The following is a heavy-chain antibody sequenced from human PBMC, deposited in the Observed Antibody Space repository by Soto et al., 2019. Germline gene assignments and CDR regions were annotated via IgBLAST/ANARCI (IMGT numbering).Heavy chain of an antibody. CDR1: GGSISSYY. V-gene: IGHV4-59*01. CDR2: IYYSGST. Sequence: QVQLQESGPGLVKPSETLSLMCTVSGGSISSYYWSWIRQPPGKGLEWIGYIYYSGSTNYNPSLKSRVTXXVXTXTNQFSLKLSSVTAADTAVYYCARERRDGYKHYFDYWGQGTLVTVSS. D-gene: IGHD5-12*01. CDR3: ARERRDGYKHYFDY. J-gene: IGHJ4*02.